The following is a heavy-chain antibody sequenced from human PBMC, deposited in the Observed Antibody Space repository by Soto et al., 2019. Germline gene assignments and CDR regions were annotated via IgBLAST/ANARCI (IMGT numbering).Heavy chain of an antibody. CDR1: GFIISHAW. V-gene: IGHV3-15*07. CDR2: VRNNGGAT. Sequence: EVKLVDSGGDLVKPGGSLRLSCAASGFIISHAWFHWVRQPPGKGLELVGRVRNNGGATDYAPSVKGRFTISRDDSKDMVYLQMSSLRTEDTAIYYCAADLGPAYDSNNWFDPWGQGTMVTVSS. J-gene: IGHJ5*02. CDR3: AADLGPAYDSNNWFDP. D-gene: IGHD2-21*01.